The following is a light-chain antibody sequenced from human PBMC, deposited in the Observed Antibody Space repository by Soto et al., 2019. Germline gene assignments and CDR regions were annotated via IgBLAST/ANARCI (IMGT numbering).Light chain of an antibody. CDR2: EVS. CDR1: SSDVGSYNF. J-gene: IGLJ2*01. CDR3: CSYADISSVV. V-gene: IGLV2-23*02. Sequence: QSALTQPASVSGSPGQSITISCTGTSSDVGSYNFVSWYQQHPGKAPEFIIYEVSKRPSGVSNRFSGSKSGNTASLTISGLKAEDEADYYCCSYADISSVVFGGGTKLTVL.